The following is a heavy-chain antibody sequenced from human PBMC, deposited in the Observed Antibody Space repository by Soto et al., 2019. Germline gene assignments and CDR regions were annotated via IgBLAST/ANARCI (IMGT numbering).Heavy chain of an antibody. CDR3: ARHLRPRSADFAFDI. Sequence: PSETLSLTCTVSGGSISSSSYYWGWIRQPPGKGLEWIGSIYYSGSTYYNPSLKSRVTISVDTSKNQFSLKLSSVTAADTAVYYCARHLRPRSADFAFDIWGQGTMVTVSS. CDR1: GGSISSSSYY. CDR2: IYYSGST. D-gene: IGHD6-25*01. J-gene: IGHJ3*02. V-gene: IGHV4-39*01.